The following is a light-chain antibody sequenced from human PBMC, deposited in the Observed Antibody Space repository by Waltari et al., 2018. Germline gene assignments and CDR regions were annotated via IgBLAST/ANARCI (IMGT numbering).Light chain of an antibody. Sequence: QLVVTQSPSASASLGASVKLTCTLSSGHSSNIIAWLQQQPEKGPRYLMKVNSDGSHSRGDEIPVRFSGSSAGAERHRTISSLQAEDEADYYCQTGGHGTWVFGGGTKLTVL. V-gene: IGLV4-69*01. CDR1: SGHSSNI. CDR3: QTGGHGTWV. J-gene: IGLJ3*02. CDR2: VNSDGSH.